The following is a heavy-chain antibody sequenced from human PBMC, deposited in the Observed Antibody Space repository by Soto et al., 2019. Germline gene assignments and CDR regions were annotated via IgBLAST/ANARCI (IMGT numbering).Heavy chain of an antibody. CDR1: GFSFSSHS. CDR2: ISSSGSTI. V-gene: IGHV3-48*02. Sequence: GGSLRLSCAASGFSFSSHSMKWVRQAPGKGLEWVSYISSSGSTIYYADSVKGRFTISRDNAKNSLCLQMNSLSDDDTAVYYCARGRGYCGGTNCYLDYWGQGALVTVSS. CDR3: ARGRGYCGGTNCYLDY. D-gene: IGHD2-21*01. J-gene: IGHJ4*02.